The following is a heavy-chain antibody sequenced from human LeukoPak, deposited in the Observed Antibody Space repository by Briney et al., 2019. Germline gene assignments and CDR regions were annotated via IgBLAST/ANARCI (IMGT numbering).Heavy chain of an antibody. V-gene: IGHV4-39*01. D-gene: IGHD3-22*01. CDR2: IYYSGST. CDR3: ARCKKNNYDSSGYHGDWFDP. Sequence: SETLSLTCTVSGGSISSSSYYWGWIRQPPGKGLEWIGSIYYSGSTYYNPSLKSRVTISVDTSKNQFSLKLSSVTAADTAVYYCARCKKNNYDSSGYHGDWFDPWGQGTLVTVSS. CDR1: GGSISSSSYY. J-gene: IGHJ5*02.